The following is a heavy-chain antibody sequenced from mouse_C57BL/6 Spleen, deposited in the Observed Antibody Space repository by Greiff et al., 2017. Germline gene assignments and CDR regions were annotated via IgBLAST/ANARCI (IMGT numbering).Heavy chain of an antibody. J-gene: IGHJ2*01. CDR1: GFTFSSYA. Sequence: EVQRVESGGGLVKPGGSLTLSCAASGFTFSSYAMSWVRQTPEKRLEWVATISDGGSYTYYPDNVKGRFTISRDNAKNNLYLQMSHLKSEDTAMYDCARDSGSSGYDYWGQGTTLTVSS. D-gene: IGHD3-1*01. V-gene: IGHV5-4*01. CDR3: ARDSGSSGYDY. CDR2: ISDGGSYT.